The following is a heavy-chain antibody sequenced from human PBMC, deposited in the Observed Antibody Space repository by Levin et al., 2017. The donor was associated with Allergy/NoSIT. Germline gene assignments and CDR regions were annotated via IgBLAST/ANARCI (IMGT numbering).Heavy chain of an antibody. CDR3: ARAVRIWESQRRLYHFDY. V-gene: IGHV1-8*01. J-gene: IGHJ4*02. CDR1: GYTFISYD. Sequence: ASVKVSCKASGYTFISYDINWVRQATGQGLEWMGWMSPNTANTGYAQEFQGRVTMTRDTSISTAYMEVSSLRPEDTAVYYCARAVRIWESQRRLYHFDYWGQGTLVTVSS. CDR2: MSPNTANT. D-gene: IGHD3-16*01.